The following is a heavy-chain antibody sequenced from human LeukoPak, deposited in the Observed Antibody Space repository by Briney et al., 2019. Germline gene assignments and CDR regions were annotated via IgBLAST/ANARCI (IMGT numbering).Heavy chain of an antibody. CDR2: IYHSGST. CDR1: GGSISSGGYY. J-gene: IGHJ4*02. Sequence: SETLSLTCTVSGGSISSGGYYWSWIRQPPGKGLEWIGYIYHSGSTYYNPSLKSRVTISVDRSKNQFSLKLSSVTAADTAVYYCAREGSRDGDYDAHYFDYWGQGTLVTVSS. CDR3: AREGSRDGDYDAHYFDY. V-gene: IGHV4-30-2*01. D-gene: IGHD4-17*01.